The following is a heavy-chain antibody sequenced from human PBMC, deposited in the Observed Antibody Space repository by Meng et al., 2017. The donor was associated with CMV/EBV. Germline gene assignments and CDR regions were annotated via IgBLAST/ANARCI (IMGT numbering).Heavy chain of an antibody. CDR3: ARGGYGSGVPYGMDV. V-gene: IGHV1-8*03. CDR1: GYTFTSYD. CDR2: MNPNSGNT. J-gene: IGHJ6*02. Sequence: ASVKVSCKASGYTFTSYDINWVRQATGQGLEWMGCMNPNSGNTGYAQKFQGRVTITRNTSISTAYMELSSLRSEDTAVYYCARGGYGSGVPYGMDVWGQGTTVTVSS. D-gene: IGHD3-10*01.